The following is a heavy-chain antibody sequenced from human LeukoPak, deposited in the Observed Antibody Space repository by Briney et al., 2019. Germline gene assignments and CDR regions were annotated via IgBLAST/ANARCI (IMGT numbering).Heavy chain of an antibody. CDR2: IIPIFGTA. J-gene: IGHJ6*03. CDR1: GGTFSSYA. D-gene: IGHD6-13*01. CDR3: ASNDEQQLVRGTTDYYYMDV. Sequence: SVKVSCKASGGTFSSYAISWARQAPGQGLEWMGRIIPIFGTANYAQKFQGRVTITTDESTSTAYMELSSLRSEDTAVYYCASNDEQQLVRGTTDYYYMDVWGKGTTVTVSS. V-gene: IGHV1-69*05.